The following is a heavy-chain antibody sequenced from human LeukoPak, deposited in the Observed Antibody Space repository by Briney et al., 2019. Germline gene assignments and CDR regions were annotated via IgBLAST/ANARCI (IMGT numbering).Heavy chain of an antibody. CDR1: GFTFSSYA. J-gene: IGHJ3*02. V-gene: IGHV3-23*01. CDR3: AKNYGLDAFDI. CDR2: ISGSGGST. Sequence: GGSLRLSCAASGFTFSSYAMSWVRQAPGKGLEWVSAISGSGGSTYYADSVEGRFTISRDNSKKTLYLHMNSLRAEDTAVYYCAKNYGLDAFDIWGQGTMVTVSS. D-gene: IGHD3-10*01.